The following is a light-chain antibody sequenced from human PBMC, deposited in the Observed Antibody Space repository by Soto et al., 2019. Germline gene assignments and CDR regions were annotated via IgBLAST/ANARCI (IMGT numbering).Light chain of an antibody. V-gene: IGLV2-14*01. CDR1: SSDVGGYNC. CDR3: SSYTRSSTLEV. Sequence: QSALTQPASVSGSPGQSITISCTGTSSDVGGYNCVSWYQQHPGKAPKLMIYDVSNRPSGVSNRFSGSKSGNTASLTISGLQAEDEADYYCSSYTRSSTLEVFGTGTKLTVL. J-gene: IGLJ1*01. CDR2: DVS.